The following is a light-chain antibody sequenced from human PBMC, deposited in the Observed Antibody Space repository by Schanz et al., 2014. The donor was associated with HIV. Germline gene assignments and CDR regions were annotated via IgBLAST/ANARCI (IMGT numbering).Light chain of an antibody. CDR2: DVS. J-gene: IGLJ3*02. V-gene: IGLV2-14*01. CDR1: SSDIGVYNY. CDR3: GSCSTTNTCT. Sequence: SALTQPASVSGSPGQSIAISCTGTSSDIGVYNYVSWYQQHPGKAPKLMIYDVSNRPSGVSNRFSGSKSGNTASLTISGLQAEDEADYYCGSCSTTNTCTFGGGTKLTVL.